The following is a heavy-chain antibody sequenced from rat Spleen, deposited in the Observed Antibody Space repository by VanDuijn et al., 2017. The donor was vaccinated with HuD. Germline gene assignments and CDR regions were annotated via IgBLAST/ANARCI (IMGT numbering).Heavy chain of an antibody. J-gene: IGHJ1*01. CDR3: SSYLYWYFDF. Sequence: EVQLVESDGGLVQPGRSLKLSCAASGFTFSDYYMAWVRQAPTKGLEWVATISYDGSSTYYRDSVKGRFTISRDNAKSTLYLQMDILRSEDTATYYCSSYLYWYFDFWGPGTMVTVSS. CDR1: GFTFSDYY. CDR2: ISYDGSST. V-gene: IGHV5-29*01. D-gene: IGHD1-2*01.